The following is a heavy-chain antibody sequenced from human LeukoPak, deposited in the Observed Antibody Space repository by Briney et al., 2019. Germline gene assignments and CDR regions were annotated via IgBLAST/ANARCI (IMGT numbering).Heavy chain of an antibody. V-gene: IGHV1-69*06. CDR3: ARDNSVGDEAWWFNP. J-gene: IGHJ5*02. CDR2: IIPISGTA. Sequence: GASVKVSCKASGGTFSSYAISWVRHAPGQGLECMGGIIPISGTANYAQKFQGRVTITADKSTSTDYMELGSLRSEDTAVYYCARDNSVGDEAWWFNPWGQGTLVTVSS. CDR1: GGTFSSYA. D-gene: IGHD1-26*01.